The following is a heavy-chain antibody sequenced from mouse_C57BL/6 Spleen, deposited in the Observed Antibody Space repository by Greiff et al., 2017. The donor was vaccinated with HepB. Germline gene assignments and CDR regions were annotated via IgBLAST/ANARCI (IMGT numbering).Heavy chain of an antibody. CDR3: ARHGSYYGNYEGAWFAY. J-gene: IGHJ3*01. V-gene: IGHV5-6*01. CDR2: ISSGGSYT. Sequence: EVKVVESGGDLVKPGGSLKLSCAASGFTFSSYGMSWVRQTPDKRLEWVATISSGGSYTYYPDSVKGRFTISRDNAKNTLYLQMSSLKSEDTAMYYCARHGSYYGNYEGAWFAYWGQGTLVTVSA. CDR1: GFTFSSYG. D-gene: IGHD2-1*01.